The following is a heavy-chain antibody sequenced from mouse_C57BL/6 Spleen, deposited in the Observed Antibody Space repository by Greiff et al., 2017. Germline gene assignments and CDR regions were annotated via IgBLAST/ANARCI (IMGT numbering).Heavy chain of an antibody. D-gene: IGHD2-1*01. Sequence: QVQLKQSGPELVKPGASVKISCKASGYTFTDYYINWVKQRPGQGLEWIGWIFPGSGSTYYNEKFKGKATLTVDKSSSTAYMLLSSLTSEDSAVYFCARRDYGNPNYYAMDYWGQGTSVTVSS. V-gene: IGHV1-75*01. J-gene: IGHJ4*01. CDR1: GYTFTDYY. CDR2: IFPGSGST. CDR3: ARRDYGNPNYYAMDY.